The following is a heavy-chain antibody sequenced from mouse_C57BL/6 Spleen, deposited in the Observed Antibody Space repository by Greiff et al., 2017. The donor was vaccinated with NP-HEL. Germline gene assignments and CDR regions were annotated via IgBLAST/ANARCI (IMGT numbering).Heavy chain of an antibody. Sequence: LQESGAELARPGASVKLSCKASGYTFTSYGISWVKQRTGQGLEWIGEIYPRSGNTYYNEKFKGKATLTADKSSSTAYMELRSLTSEDSAVYFCARQIRYYYGSSYYFDYWGQGTTLTVSS. V-gene: IGHV1-81*01. D-gene: IGHD1-1*01. CDR3: ARQIRYYYGSSYYFDY. CDR2: IYPRSGNT. J-gene: IGHJ2*01. CDR1: GYTFTSYG.